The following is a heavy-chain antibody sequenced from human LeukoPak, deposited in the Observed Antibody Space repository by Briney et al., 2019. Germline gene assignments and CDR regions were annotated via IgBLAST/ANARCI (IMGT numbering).Heavy chain of an antibody. CDR1: GFTFSNAW. CDR2: IKSKTDGGTT. CDR3: TTETGTSREADAFDI. Sequence: KSGGSLRLSCAASGFTFSNAWMSWVRQAPGKGLEWVGRIKSKTDGGTTDYAAPVKGRFTISRDDSKNTLYLQMNSLKTEDTAVYYCTTETGTSREADAFDIWGQGTMVTDSS. V-gene: IGHV3-15*01. J-gene: IGHJ3*02. D-gene: IGHD1-1*01.